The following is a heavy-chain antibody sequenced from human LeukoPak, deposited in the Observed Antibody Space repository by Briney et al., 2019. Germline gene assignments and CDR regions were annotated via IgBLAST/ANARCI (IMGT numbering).Heavy chain of an antibody. V-gene: IGHV3-30*18. Sequence: GRSLRLSCAASGFTLSSYGMHWVRQAPAKVQEWVAVISYDGSNQYYADSVKGRFTISRDNSKNTLYLQMNSLRAEDTAVYYCAKDPRGYSYGQFDYWGQGTLVTVSS. D-gene: IGHD5-18*01. CDR3: AKDPRGYSYGQFDY. J-gene: IGHJ4*02. CDR2: ISYDGSNQ. CDR1: GFTLSSYG.